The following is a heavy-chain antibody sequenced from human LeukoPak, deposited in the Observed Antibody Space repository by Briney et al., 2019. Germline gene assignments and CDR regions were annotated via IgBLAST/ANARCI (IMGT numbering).Heavy chain of an antibody. CDR3: AVRYSYDDY. D-gene: IGHD5-18*01. CDR1: GGSISSYY. Sequence: SETLSLTCTASGGSISSYYWGWIRQPPGKGLEWIGSIYYSGSTYYNPSLKSRVTISVDTSKNQFSLKLSSVTAADTAVYYCAVRYSYDDYWGQGTLVTVSS. V-gene: IGHV4-39*07. J-gene: IGHJ4*02. CDR2: IYYSGST.